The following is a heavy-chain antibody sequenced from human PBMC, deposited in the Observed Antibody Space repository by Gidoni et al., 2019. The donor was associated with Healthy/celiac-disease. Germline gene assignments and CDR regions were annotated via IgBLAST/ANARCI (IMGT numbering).Heavy chain of an antibody. Sequence: QLQLQESGSGLVKPSQTLSLTCAVSGGPISSGGYSWSWIRQPPGKGLEWIGYIYHSGSTYYNPSLKSRVTIAVDRSKNQFSLKLSSVTAADTAVYDCARSQNYGDYGDAFDIWGQGTMVTVSS. CDR3: ARSQNYGDYGDAFDI. CDR1: GGPISSGGYS. J-gene: IGHJ3*02. V-gene: IGHV4-30-2*01. CDR2: IYHSGST. D-gene: IGHD4-17*01.